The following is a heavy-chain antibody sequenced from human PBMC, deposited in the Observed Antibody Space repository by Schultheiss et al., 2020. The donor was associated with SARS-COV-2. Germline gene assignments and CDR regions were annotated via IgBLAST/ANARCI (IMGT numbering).Heavy chain of an antibody. CDR3: ARDNGVTIFGVVDNWFDP. J-gene: IGHJ5*02. V-gene: IGHV3-48*04. D-gene: IGHD3-3*01. Sequence: GESLKISCAASGFTFSSYSMNWVRQAPGKGLEWVSYISSSGSTIYYADSVKGRFTISRDNAKNSLYLQMNSLRAEDTAVYYCARDNGVTIFGVVDNWFDPWGQGTLVTVS. CDR1: GFTFSSYS. CDR2: ISSSGSTI.